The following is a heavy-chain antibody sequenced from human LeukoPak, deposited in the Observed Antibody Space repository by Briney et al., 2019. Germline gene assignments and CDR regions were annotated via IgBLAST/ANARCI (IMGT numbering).Heavy chain of an antibody. V-gene: IGHV1-2*02. J-gene: IGHJ6*03. CDR1: GYYFTAYY. D-gene: IGHD4-17*01. CDR3: ARRFDYGDHQFNYYYMDV. CDR2: INPNTGGT. Sequence: GAGVKKPGASVKVSCKASGYYFTAYYIHWVRQAPGQGLEWMGWINPNTGGTNYAENFQGRVTMTRDTSISTVYMELSRLRSGDTALYFCARRFDYGDHQFNYYYMDVWGRGTTVTVSS.